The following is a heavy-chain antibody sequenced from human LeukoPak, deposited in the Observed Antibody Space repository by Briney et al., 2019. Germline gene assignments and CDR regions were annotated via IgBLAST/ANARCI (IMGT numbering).Heavy chain of an antibody. Sequence: GGSLRLSCAASEFTFSSYWMSWVRQAPGKGLEWVAHIKQDGGEKYYLDSVKGRFTVSRDNAKNSLYLQMNSLRAEDTAVYYCARVGARQILEYWGQGTLVTVSS. D-gene: IGHD4-17*01. CDR2: IKQDGGEK. CDR1: EFTFSSYW. J-gene: IGHJ4*02. V-gene: IGHV3-7*01. CDR3: ARVGARQILEY.